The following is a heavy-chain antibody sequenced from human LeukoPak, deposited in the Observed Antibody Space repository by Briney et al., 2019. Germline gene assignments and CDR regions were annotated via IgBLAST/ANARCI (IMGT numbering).Heavy chain of an antibody. CDR1: GYTFTSYG. D-gene: IGHD6-19*01. CDR2: ISAYNGNT. V-gene: IGHV1-18*01. Sequence: GASVTVSCKASGYTFTSYGISWVRQAPGQGPEWMGWISAYNGNTNYAQKLQGRVTMTTDTSTSTAYMELRSLRSDGTAVYYCARVAAVAGSPFDYWGQGTLVTVSS. J-gene: IGHJ4*02. CDR3: ARVAAVAGSPFDY.